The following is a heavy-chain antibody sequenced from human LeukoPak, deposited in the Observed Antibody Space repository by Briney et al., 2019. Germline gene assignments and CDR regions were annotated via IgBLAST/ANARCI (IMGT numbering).Heavy chain of an antibody. D-gene: IGHD6-13*01. V-gene: IGHV3-64D*06. CDR1: GFTFSSYA. CDR3: VGFRATAGLY. CDR2: ITSNGGSA. J-gene: IGHJ4*02. Sequence: GGSLRLSCSASGFTFSSYAMCWVRQAPGKGLEYVSAITSNGGSAYYADSVKGRFTISRDNSRNTLSLQMSSLRAEDTAVYYCVGFRATAGLYWGQGTLVTVSS.